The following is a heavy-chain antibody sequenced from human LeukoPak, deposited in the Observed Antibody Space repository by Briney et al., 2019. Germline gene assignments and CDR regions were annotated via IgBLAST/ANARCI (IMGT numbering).Heavy chain of an antibody. J-gene: IGHJ4*02. CDR1: GFTFSSPT. V-gene: IGHV3-23*01. Sequence: GPLRLSCAASGFTFSSPTMSWVRQAPGKGLEWVSTISGRGGSTYYADSVKGRFTISRDNAKNSLYLQMNSLRAEDTAVYYCARAPGYRGFLDYWGQGNLVTVSS. CDR2: ISGRGGST. D-gene: IGHD5-18*01. CDR3: ARAPGYRGFLDY.